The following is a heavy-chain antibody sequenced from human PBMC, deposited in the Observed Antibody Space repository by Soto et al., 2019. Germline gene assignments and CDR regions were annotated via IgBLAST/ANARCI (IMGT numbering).Heavy chain of an antibody. Sequence: LSLTCAVYGGSFSGHYWSWIRQPPVKGLEWIGEINESGSTKYNPSLKSRVTTSLDTSKNQFSLKLSSVTAADTAVYYCARSRRGFGSSWYDWFDPWGQGTLVTVYS. V-gene: IGHV4-34*01. CDR3: ARSRRGFGSSWYDWFDP. CDR2: INESGST. J-gene: IGHJ5*02. CDR1: GGSFSGHY. D-gene: IGHD6-13*01.